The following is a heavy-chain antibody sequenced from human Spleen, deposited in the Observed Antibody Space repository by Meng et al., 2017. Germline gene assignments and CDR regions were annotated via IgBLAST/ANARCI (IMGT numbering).Heavy chain of an antibody. D-gene: IGHD6-13*01. V-gene: IGHV3-74*01. Sequence: GESLKISCVASGFTFSSYWMHWVRQDPGKGLVWVSRINTDGSTTSYADSVKGRFTISRDNAKNTLYLQMNSLRAEDTAVYYCARDLGGIFAYWGQGALGTVSS. J-gene: IGHJ4*02. CDR3: ARDLGGIFAY. CDR1: GFTFSSYW. CDR2: INTDGSTT.